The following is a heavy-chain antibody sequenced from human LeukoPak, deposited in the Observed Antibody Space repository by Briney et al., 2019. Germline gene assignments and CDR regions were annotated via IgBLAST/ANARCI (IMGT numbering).Heavy chain of an antibody. J-gene: IGHJ5*02. CDR3: AKEVAGP. Sequence: SETLSLTCTVSGGSISSNGYYWAWFRQPPGKGLEWIGSIYYSGGTYYNPSLKSRVTISIDTSKNQFSLKLRSVTAADTAVYYCAKEVAGPWGQGTRVTVSS. V-gene: IGHV4-39*07. CDR2: IYYSGGT. CDR1: GGSISSNGYY.